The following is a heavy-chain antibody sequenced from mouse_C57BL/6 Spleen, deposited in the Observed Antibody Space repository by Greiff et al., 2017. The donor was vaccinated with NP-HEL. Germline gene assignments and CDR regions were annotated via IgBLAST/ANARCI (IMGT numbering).Heavy chain of an antibody. CDR3: ARLRDYYGSSYGYFDV. CDR1: GYTFTSYW. J-gene: IGHJ1*03. Sequence: QVQLQQSGAELVMPGASVKLSCKASGYTFTSYWMHWVKQRPGQGLEWIGEIDPSDSYTNYNQKFKGKSTLTVDKSSSTAYMQLSSLTSEDSAVYYCARLRDYYGSSYGYFDVWGTGTTVTVSS. V-gene: IGHV1-69*01. CDR2: IDPSDSYT. D-gene: IGHD1-1*01.